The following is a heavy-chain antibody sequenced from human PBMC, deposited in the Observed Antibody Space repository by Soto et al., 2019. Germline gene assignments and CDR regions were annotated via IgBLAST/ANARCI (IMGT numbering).Heavy chain of an antibody. Sequence: QVQLVQSGAEVKKPGASVKVSCKASGYTFTGYYMHWVRQAPGQGLEWMGWINPNSGGTNYAQKFQGWVTMTRDTSISTAYMELSRLRSDDTSVYYCARASSPQQQLDIDYWGQGTLVTVSS. D-gene: IGHD6-13*01. CDR2: INPNSGGT. V-gene: IGHV1-2*04. CDR3: ARASSPQQQLDIDY. CDR1: GYTFTGYY. J-gene: IGHJ4*02.